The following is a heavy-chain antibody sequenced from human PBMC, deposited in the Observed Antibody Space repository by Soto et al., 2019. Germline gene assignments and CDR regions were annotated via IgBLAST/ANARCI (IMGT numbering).Heavy chain of an antibody. D-gene: IGHD3-10*01. V-gene: IGHV3-33*01. J-gene: IGHJ6*02. CDR1: GFTFSSYG. Sequence: QVQLVESGGGVVQPGRSLRLSCAASGFTFSSYGMHWVRQAPGKGLEWVAVIWYDGSNKYYADSVKGRFTISRDNSKNXXHXQXXGLRAEDTAVYYCARDRFSRYYGSGSYYYYYGMDVWGQGTTVTVSS. CDR2: IWYDGSNK. CDR3: ARDRFSRYYGSGSYYYYYGMDV.